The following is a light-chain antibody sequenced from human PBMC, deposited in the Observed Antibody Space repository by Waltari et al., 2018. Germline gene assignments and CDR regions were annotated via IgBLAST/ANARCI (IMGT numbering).Light chain of an antibody. CDR2: DTS. CDR1: ENIDIR. V-gene: IGKV3-15*01. CDR3: QQYYNWPLT. Sequence: EIVMTQSPATLSVSAGERVTLPCRANENIDIRLAWYQQRLGQSPRLLIYDTSTRATGIPARFSGSGSQTEFTLTISSLQSEDSALYYCQQYYNWPLTFGGGTKVEIK. J-gene: IGKJ4*01.